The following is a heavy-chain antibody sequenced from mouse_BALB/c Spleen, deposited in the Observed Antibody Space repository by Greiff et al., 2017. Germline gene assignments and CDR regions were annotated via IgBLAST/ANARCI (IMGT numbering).Heavy chain of an antibody. CDR2: ISNGGGST. J-gene: IGHJ3*01. Sequence: EVKLVESGGGLVQPGGSLKLSCAASGFTFSSYTMSWVRQTPEKRLEWVAYISNGGGSTYYPDTVKGRFTISRDNAKNTLYLQMSSLKSEDTAMYYCARDTTVGPFAYWGQGTLVTVSA. CDR1: GFTFSSYT. V-gene: IGHV5-12-2*01. D-gene: IGHD1-1*01. CDR3: ARDTTVGPFAY.